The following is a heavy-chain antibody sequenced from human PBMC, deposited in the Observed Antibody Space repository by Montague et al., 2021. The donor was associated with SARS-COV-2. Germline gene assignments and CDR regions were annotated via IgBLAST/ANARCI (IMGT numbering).Heavy chain of an antibody. Sequence: SLRLSCAASGFIFSDYYMTWIRQAPGKGLVWVSHIRCGGSKTYYADSVKGRFTISRDTANNSVYLQMNYLGAEDTAVYYCARDQAGYGTFDTWGQGTMVTVSS. CDR1: GFIFSDYY. J-gene: IGHJ3*02. V-gene: IGHV3-11*01. CDR3: ARDQAGYGTFDT. D-gene: IGHD5-12*01. CDR2: IRCGGSKT.